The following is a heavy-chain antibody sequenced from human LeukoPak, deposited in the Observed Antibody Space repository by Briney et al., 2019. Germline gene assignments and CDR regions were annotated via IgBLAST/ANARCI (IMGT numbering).Heavy chain of an antibody. Sequence: SETLSLTCTVSGDSITTTSHYWGWIRQPPGKGLEWIGSFPYSGSTYDNPSLKSRVTISVDRSKNQFSLRLSSVTAADTAVYYCARHPGIAVAGDAFDFWGPGKVVTVSS. CDR3: ARHPGIAVAGDAFDF. J-gene: IGHJ3*01. D-gene: IGHD6-19*01. CDR1: GDSITTTSHY. CDR2: FPYSGST. V-gene: IGHV4-39*01.